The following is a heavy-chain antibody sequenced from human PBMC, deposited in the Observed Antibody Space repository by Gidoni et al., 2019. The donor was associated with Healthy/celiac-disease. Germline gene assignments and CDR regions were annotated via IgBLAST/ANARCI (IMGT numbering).Heavy chain of an antibody. CDR2: IWYDGSNK. CDR3: AREPSGDYDSSGYYSGYFDY. CDR1: GFTFSSYG. Sequence: QVQLVESGGGVVQPGRSLRLSCAASGFTFSSYGMHWVRQAPGKGLEWVAVIWYDGSNKYYADYVKGRFTISRDNSKNTLYLQMNSLRAEDTAVYYCAREPSGDYDSSGYYSGYFDYWGQGTLVTVSS. V-gene: IGHV3-33*08. D-gene: IGHD3-22*01. J-gene: IGHJ4*02.